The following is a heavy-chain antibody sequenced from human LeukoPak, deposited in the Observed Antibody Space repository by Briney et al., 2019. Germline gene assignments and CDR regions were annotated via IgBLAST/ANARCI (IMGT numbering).Heavy chain of an antibody. V-gene: IGHV4-59*01. D-gene: IGHD1-26*01. Sequence: PSETLSLTCTVSGGSISSYYWSWIRQPPGKGLEWIGYIYYSGSTNYNPSLKSRVTISVDTSKNQFSLKLSSVTAADTAVYYCARGEWERTFDYWGQGTLVTVSS. CDR2: IYYSGST. CDR3: ARGEWERTFDY. CDR1: GGSISSYY. J-gene: IGHJ4*02.